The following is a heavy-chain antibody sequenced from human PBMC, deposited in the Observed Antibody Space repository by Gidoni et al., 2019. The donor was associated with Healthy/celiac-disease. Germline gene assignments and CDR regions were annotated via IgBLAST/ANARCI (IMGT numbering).Heavy chain of an antibody. Sequence: EVQLLEYGGGLVQPGGSLRLPCAASGFTFSSYAMSWVRQAPGKGLEWVSAISGSGGSTYYAESVKGRFTISRDNSKNTLYLQMNSLRAEDTAVYYCAKGDGVLRYFDWLGIDYWGQGTLVTVSS. CDR2: ISGSGGST. CDR1: GFTFSSYA. J-gene: IGHJ4*02. D-gene: IGHD3-9*01. V-gene: IGHV3-23*01. CDR3: AKGDGVLRYFDWLGIDY.